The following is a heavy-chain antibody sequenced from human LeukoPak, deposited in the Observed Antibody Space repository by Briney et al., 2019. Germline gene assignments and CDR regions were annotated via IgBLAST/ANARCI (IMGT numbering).Heavy chain of an antibody. D-gene: IGHD3-22*01. CDR3: AKVGSSGYYFDY. CDR1: GFTFSSYW. CDR2: IKQDGSEK. J-gene: IGHJ4*02. Sequence: GGSLRLSCEASGFTFSSYWMSWVRQAPGKGLEWVANIKQDGSEKYYVDSVKGRFTISRDNAKNSLYLQMNSLRAEDTAVYYCAKVGSSGYYFDYWGQGTLVTVSS. V-gene: IGHV3-7*03.